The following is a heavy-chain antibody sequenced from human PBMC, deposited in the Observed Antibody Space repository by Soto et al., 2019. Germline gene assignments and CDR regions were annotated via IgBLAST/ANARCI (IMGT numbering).Heavy chain of an antibody. Sequence: SETLSLTCTVSGGSISSGDYYWSCIRQPPGKGLEWIGYIYSSGSTYYNPSLKSRLTISLDTSKNHFSLNLNSVTAADTAVYYCARDGDGSGYFLDYWGQGALVTVSS. CDR3: ARDGDGSGYFLDY. CDR1: GGSISSGDYY. V-gene: IGHV4-30-4*01. J-gene: IGHJ4*02. CDR2: IYSSGST. D-gene: IGHD3-22*01.